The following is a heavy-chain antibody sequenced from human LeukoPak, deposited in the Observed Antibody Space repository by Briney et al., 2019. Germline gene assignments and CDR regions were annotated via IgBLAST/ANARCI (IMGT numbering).Heavy chain of an antibody. CDR3: ARGRSGGSVGMAV. CDR2: IIPIGGIA. D-gene: IGHD2-15*01. Sequence: SLKVSCTASGGTFTSYTINWVRQAPGQGLEWMGRIIPIGGIANYAQTFKGRFTIITDKSTSTAYMELSSRRSEDTAVYYCARGRSGGSVGMAVWGQGTTVTVSS. V-gene: IGHV1-69*02. CDR1: GGTFTSYT. J-gene: IGHJ6*02.